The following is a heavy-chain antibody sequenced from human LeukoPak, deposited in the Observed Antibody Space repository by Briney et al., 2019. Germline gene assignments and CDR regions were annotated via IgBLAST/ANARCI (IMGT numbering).Heavy chain of an antibody. CDR2: IYYSGRT. CDR3: ARVPLGYCSSTSCYNYYYYYGMDV. CDR1: GGSISSSSYY. Sequence: SETLSLTCTVSGGSISSSSYYWSWIRQPPGKGLEWIGSIYYSGRTNYNPSLKSRVTISVDTSKNQFSLRLSSVTAADTAVYYCARVPLGYCSSTSCYNYYYYYGMDVWGQGTTVTVSS. J-gene: IGHJ6*02. D-gene: IGHD2-2*02. V-gene: IGHV4-39*01.